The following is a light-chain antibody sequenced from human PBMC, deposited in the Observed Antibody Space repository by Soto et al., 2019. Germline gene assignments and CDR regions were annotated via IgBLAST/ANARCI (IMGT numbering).Light chain of an antibody. CDR3: GTWDTSLRVFYV. V-gene: IGLV1-51*01. Sequence: QSVLTQPPSVSADQGQNVTISCSGTSSNIGNNYVSWYQHLPGTAPRILIYDNYKRPSGIPDRFSGFKSGTSATLGITGLQIGDEADYYCGTWDTSLRVFYVFGSGTKVTVL. J-gene: IGLJ1*01. CDR1: SSNIGNNY. CDR2: DNY.